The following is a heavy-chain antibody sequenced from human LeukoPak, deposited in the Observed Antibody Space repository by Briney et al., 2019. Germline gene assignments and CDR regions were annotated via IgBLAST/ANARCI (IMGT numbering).Heavy chain of an antibody. D-gene: IGHD3-10*01. CDR3: ARERLGGSFDY. CDR1: GYTFTNYY. Sequence: ASVKVSSEASGYTFTNYYIHWVRQAPGQGLEWMGLIDPSGGSTAYAQKFQGRVTMTRDMSPSTVHMELSSLRSEDTAVYYCARERLGGSFDYWGQGTVVTVSS. J-gene: IGHJ4*02. CDR2: IDPSGGST. V-gene: IGHV1-46*01.